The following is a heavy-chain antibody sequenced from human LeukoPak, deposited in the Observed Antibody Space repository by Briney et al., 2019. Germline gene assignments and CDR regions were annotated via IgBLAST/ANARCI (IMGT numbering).Heavy chain of an antibody. CDR1: GGSISSYY. Sequence: SETLSLTCTVSGGSISSYYWSWIRQPPGKGLERIGYIYYSGSTNYNPSLKSRVTISVDTSKNQFSLKLSSVTAADTAVYYCARVDFGAGNAFDIWGQGTMVTVSS. D-gene: IGHD3-3*01. CDR2: IYYSGST. J-gene: IGHJ3*02. V-gene: IGHV4-59*01. CDR3: ARVDFGAGNAFDI.